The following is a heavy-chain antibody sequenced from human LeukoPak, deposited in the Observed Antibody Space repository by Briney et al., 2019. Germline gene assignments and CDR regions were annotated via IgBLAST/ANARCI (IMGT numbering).Heavy chain of an antibody. J-gene: IGHJ6*03. V-gene: IGHV3-21*01. CDR1: GFTFSAYN. CDR2: ITSTSTYI. Sequence: GGSLRLSCAASGFTFSAYNMNWVRQTPGKGLEWVSSITSTSTYIYYADSVRGRFTISRDNARNSLYLQLNSLRDEDTAVYYCARDTYSGNYSQYYYYYMDVWGKGTTVTISS. CDR3: ARDTYSGNYSQYYYYYMDV. D-gene: IGHD1-26*01.